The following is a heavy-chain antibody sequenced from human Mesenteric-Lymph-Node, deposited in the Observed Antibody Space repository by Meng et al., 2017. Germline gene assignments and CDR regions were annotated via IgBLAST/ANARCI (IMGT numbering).Heavy chain of an antibody. D-gene: IGHD2-15*01. J-gene: IGHJ4*02. Sequence: ASVKVSCKTSAYTLTDNYLYWVRQAPGQGLEWIGWIKSNNGDTDFAQKFQGRVTMTWDTSISTAYMDMSSLRSDDTAVYYCATQHCSGGSCWPYFDYWGQGTLVTVSS. V-gene: IGHV1-2*02. CDR2: IKSNNGDT. CDR1: AYTLTDNY. CDR3: ATQHCSGGSCWPYFDY.